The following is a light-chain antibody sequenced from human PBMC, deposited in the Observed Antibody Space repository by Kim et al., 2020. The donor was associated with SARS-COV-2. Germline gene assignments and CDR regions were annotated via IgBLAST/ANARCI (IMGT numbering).Light chain of an antibody. J-gene: IGKJ2*01. CDR2: GAS. V-gene: IGKV3-20*01. Sequence: EIVLTQSPGTLSLSPGERATLSCRASQSVSSYLAWYQQKPGQAPRLLIYGASSRATGIPDRFSGSGSGTGFTLTISRLEPEDFAVYYCQQYGSSPYTFGQGTKLEI. CDR1: QSVSSY. CDR3: QQYGSSPYT.